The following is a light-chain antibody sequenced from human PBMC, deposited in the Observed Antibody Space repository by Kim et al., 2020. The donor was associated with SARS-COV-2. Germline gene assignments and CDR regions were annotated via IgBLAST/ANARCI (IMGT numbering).Light chain of an antibody. J-gene: IGKJ1*01. CDR3: QQYNSYWWT. V-gene: IGKV1-5*03. CDR2: KAS. Sequence: AVVGDRVTITCRASQSISSWLAWYQQKPGKAPKLLIYKASSLESGVPSRFSGSGSGTEFTLTISSLQPDDFATYYCQQYNSYWWTFGQGTKVDIK. CDR1: QSISSW.